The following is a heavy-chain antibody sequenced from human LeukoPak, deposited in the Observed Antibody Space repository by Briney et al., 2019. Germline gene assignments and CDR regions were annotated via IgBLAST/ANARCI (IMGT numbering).Heavy chain of an antibody. J-gene: IGHJ5*02. CDR3: ARTVVLFPRIDWFDP. CDR2: IYYNGNT. V-gene: IGHV4-38-2*02. D-gene: IGHD4-23*01. CDR1: GYSISTGYY. Sequence: SETLSLTCNVSGYSISTGYYWGWIRQPPGKGLEWIGTIYYNGNTYYKSSLKSRVTISVDTSKNQFSLKVRSVTAADTAVYYCARTVVLFPRIDWFDPWGQGTLVTVSS.